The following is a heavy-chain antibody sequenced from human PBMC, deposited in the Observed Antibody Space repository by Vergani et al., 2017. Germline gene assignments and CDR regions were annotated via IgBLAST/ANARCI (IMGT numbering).Heavy chain of an antibody. J-gene: IGHJ6*03. V-gene: IGHV3-23*01. CDR1: GFTFSSYA. CDR3: AKDEEPYYYYYMDV. Sequence: EVQLLESGGGLVQPGGSLRLSCAASGFTFSSYAMSWVRQAPGKGLEWVSAISGSGGSTYYADSVKGRFSISRDNSKNTLYLQMNSLSAEDTAVYYCAKDEEPYYYYYMDVWGKGTTVTVSS. D-gene: IGHD1-26*01. CDR2: ISGSGGST.